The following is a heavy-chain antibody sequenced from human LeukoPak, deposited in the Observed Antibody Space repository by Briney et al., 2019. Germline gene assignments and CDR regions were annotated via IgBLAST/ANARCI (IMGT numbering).Heavy chain of an antibody. Sequence: PGGSLRLSCAASGFTFSSYNMNWVRQAPGKGLEWVSAISGSGGSTYYADSVKGRFTISRDNSKNTLYLQINSLRAEDTAVYYCAKEFTMIVVVIDAFDIWGQGTMVTVSS. V-gene: IGHV3-23*01. CDR2: ISGSGGST. D-gene: IGHD3-22*01. CDR3: AKEFTMIVVVIDAFDI. CDR1: GFTFSSYN. J-gene: IGHJ3*02.